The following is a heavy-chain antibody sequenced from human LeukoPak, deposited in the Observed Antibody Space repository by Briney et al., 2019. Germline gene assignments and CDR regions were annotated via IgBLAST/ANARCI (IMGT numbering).Heavy chain of an antibody. V-gene: IGHV4-38-2*02. J-gene: IGHJ4*02. CDR3: ARDVFSGSSWYVGY. CDR2: IYHSGST. CDR1: GSSISHNYY. D-gene: IGHD6-13*01. Sequence: SETLSLTCSVSGSSISHNYYGGWVWQPPGKGLEWIGSIYHSGSTYYNPSLRSRVTISVDTSKKQFSLKLGSVTAAGTAVYYCARDVFSGSSWYVGYCGQGTLITVSS.